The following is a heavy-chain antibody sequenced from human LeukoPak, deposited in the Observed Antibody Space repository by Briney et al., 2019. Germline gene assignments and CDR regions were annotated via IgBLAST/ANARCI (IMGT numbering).Heavy chain of an antibody. CDR3: ARGSPPPPRYCSSTSCYYYYYMDV. CDR1: GGTFSSYA. J-gene: IGHJ6*03. CDR2: IIPIFGTA. V-gene: IGHV1-69*01. Sequence: SVKVSCKASGGTFSSYAISWVRQAPGQGLEWMGGIIPIFGTANYAQKFQGRVTITADESTSTAYMELSSLRSEDTAVYYCARGSPPPPRYCSSTSCYYYYYMDVWGKGTTVTVSS. D-gene: IGHD2-2*01.